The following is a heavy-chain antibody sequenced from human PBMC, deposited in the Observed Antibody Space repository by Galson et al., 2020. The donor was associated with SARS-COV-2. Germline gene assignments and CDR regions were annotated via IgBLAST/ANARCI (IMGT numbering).Heavy chain of an antibody. CDR2: IKRKTDGGTT. V-gene: IGHV3-15*01. Sequence: GESLKISCAASGFTFSNAWMSWVRQAPGKGLEWVGRIKRKTDGGTTDYAAPVKGRFTISRDDSKNTLYLQMNSLKTEDTAVYYCTTDLHDYGDLDYWVQGSLCTVAS. J-gene: IGHJ4*02. CDR1: GFTFSNAW. CDR3: TTDLHDYGDLDY. D-gene: IGHD4-17*01.